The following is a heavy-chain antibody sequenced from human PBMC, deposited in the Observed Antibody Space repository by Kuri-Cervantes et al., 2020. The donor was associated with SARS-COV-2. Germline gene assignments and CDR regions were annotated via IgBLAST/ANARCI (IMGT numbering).Heavy chain of an antibody. CDR1: GFTFSDHY. D-gene: IGHD3-22*01. V-gene: IGHV3-72*01. CDR3: ARGNYYDSSGYFYYYGMDV. Sequence: GGSLRLSCAASGFTFSDHYMDWVRQAPGKGPEWVGRTRNKANSYTTEYAASVKGRFTISRDDSKNSLYLQMNSLKTEDTAVYYCARGNYYDSSGYFYYYGMDVWGQGTTVTVSS. J-gene: IGHJ6*02. CDR2: TRNKANSYTT.